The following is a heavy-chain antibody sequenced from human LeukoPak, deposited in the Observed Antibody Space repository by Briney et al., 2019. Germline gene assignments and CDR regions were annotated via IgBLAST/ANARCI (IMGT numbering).Heavy chain of an antibody. CDR2: IIPIFGTA. D-gene: IGHD5-18*01. V-gene: IGHV1-69*05. CDR3: AMRPRGYSYGTSAFDI. CDR1: GGTFSSYA. Sequence: GASVKVSCKASGGTFSSYAISLVRQAPGQGLEWMGRIIPIFGTANYAQKFQGRVTITTDESTSTAYMELSSLRSEDTAVYYCAMRPRGYSYGTSAFDIRGQGTMVTVSS. J-gene: IGHJ3*02.